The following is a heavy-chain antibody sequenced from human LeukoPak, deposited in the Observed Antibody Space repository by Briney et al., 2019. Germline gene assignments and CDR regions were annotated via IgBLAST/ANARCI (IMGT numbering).Heavy chain of an antibody. CDR2: IYTSGTT. Sequence: SETLSLTCTVSGGSISSGGYYWSWIRQPAGMGLEWIGRIYTSGTTNYNPSLKSRVTISVDTSKNQFSLKLSSVTAADTAVYYCARIEPSYYDILTGYYEGALDYWGQGTLVAVSS. J-gene: IGHJ4*02. CDR3: ARIEPSYYDILTGYYEGALDY. D-gene: IGHD3-9*01. CDR1: GGSISSGGYY. V-gene: IGHV4-61*02.